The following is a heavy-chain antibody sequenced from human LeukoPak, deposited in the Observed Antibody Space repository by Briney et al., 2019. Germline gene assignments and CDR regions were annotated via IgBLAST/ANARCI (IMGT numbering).Heavy chain of an antibody. J-gene: IGHJ5*02. V-gene: IGHV4-38-2*02. Sequence: SETLSLTCTVSGYSISSGYYWGWIRQPPGKGLEWIGSIYHSGSTYYNPSLKSRVTISVDTSKNQFSLKLSSVTAADTAVYYCATITVVGNRFDPWGQGTLVTVSS. CDR3: ATITVVGNRFDP. CDR2: IYHSGST. D-gene: IGHD3-10*01. CDR1: GYSISSGYY.